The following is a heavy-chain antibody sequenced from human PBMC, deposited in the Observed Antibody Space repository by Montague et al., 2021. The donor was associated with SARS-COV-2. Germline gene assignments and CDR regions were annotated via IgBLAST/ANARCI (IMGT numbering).Heavy chain of an antibody. V-gene: IGHV4-59*01. J-gene: IGHJ4*02. CDR2: IYYSGST. CDR3: ARGGGRSLLDRPLDY. Sequence: SETLSLTCTVSGGSISSYYWSWIRQPPGKGLEWIGYIYYSGSTNYNPSLKSRVTISVDTSKNQFSLKLSSVTAADTAVYYCARGGGRSLLDRPLDYWGQGTLVTVSS. CDR1: GGSISSYY. D-gene: IGHD3-16*01.